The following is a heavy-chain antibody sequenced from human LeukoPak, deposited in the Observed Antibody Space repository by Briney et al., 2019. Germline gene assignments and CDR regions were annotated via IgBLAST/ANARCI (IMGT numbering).Heavy chain of an antibody. Sequence: GESLKISCKGSGYSFTSYWIGWVRQMPGKGLEWMGIIYPGDSDTRYSPSFQGQVTISADKSISTAYLQWSSLRASDTAMYYYARLADSSGWSYGYWGQGTLVTVSS. V-gene: IGHV5-51*01. CDR1: GYSFTSYW. CDR3: ARLADSSGWSYGY. D-gene: IGHD6-19*01. CDR2: IYPGDSDT. J-gene: IGHJ4*02.